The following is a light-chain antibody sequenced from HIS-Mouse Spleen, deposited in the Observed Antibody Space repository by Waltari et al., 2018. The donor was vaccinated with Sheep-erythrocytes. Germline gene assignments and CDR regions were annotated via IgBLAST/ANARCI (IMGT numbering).Light chain of an antibody. Sequence: DIQMTQSPSSLSASVGDRVTITCRASQSISSYLNWYQQKPGKAPKLLIYAASSLQSGVPSRFSGSGSATDFTLTISSLQPEDFATYYCQQSYSTPPTFGGGTK. CDR1: QSISSY. J-gene: IGKJ4*01. CDR2: AAS. CDR3: QQSYSTPPT. V-gene: IGKV1-39*01.